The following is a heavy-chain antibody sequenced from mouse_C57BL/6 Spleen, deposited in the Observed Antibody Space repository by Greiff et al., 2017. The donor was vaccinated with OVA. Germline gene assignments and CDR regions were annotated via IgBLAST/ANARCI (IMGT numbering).Heavy chain of an antibody. CDR1: GYAFSSSW. D-gene: IGHD4-1*01. V-gene: IGHV1-82*01. J-gene: IGHJ2*01. CDR3: ARPGTRGYYFDY. Sequence: QVQLQQSGPELVKPGASVKISCKASGYAFSSSWMNWVKQRPGKGLEWIGRIYPGDGDTNYNGKFKGKATLTADKSSSTAYMQLSSLTSEDSAVYFCARPGTRGYYFDYWGQGTTLTVSS. CDR2: IYPGDGDT.